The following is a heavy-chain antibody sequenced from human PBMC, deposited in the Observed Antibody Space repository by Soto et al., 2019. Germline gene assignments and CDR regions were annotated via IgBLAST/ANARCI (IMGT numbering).Heavy chain of an antibody. D-gene: IGHD2-15*01. V-gene: IGHV3-48*02. J-gene: IGHJ4*02. CDR2: ITSTSSTM. CDR1: EFTFSIYS. Sequence: LRLSCAASEFTFSIYSMIWVRQAPGKGLEWLSYITSTSSTMYYADSVKGRFTISRDNAKNSLYLQMNSLRDEDTAVYYCARLGFCSGGSCQRIPDYWGQGTMVTVYS. CDR3: ARLGFCSGGSCQRIPDY.